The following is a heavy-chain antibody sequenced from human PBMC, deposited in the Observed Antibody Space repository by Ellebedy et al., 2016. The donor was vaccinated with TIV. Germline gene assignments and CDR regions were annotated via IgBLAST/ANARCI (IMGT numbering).Heavy chain of an antibody. CDR2: INPSGGST. Sequence: AASVKVSCKASGYTFTSYYMHWVRQAPGQGLEWMGIINPSGGSTSYAQKFQGRVTMTRDTSTSTVYMELSSLRSEDTAVYYCARGEVYYGSGTGDAFDIWGQGTMVTVSS. J-gene: IGHJ3*02. V-gene: IGHV1-46*01. CDR3: ARGEVYYGSGTGDAFDI. CDR1: GYTFTSYY. D-gene: IGHD3-10*01.